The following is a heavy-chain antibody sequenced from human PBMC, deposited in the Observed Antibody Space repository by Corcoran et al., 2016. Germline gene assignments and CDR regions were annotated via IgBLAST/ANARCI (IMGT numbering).Heavy chain of an antibody. Sequence: QLQLQESGPGLVKPSETLSLTCTVSGGSISSSSYYWGWIRQPPGKGLEWIGSIYYSGSTYYNPSLKSRVTISVDTSKNQFSLKLSSVTAADTAVDCFARVRLRSLGGMDVWGQGTTVTVSS. CDR2: IYYSGST. D-gene: IGHD4-17*01. CDR1: GGSISSSSYY. V-gene: IGHV4-39*07. CDR3: ARVRLRSLGGMDV. J-gene: IGHJ6*02.